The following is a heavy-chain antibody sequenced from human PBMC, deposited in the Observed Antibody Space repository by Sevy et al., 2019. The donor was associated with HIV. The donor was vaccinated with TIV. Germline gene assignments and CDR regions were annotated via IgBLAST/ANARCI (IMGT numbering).Heavy chain of an antibody. CDR3: ARAPPVVVVPGAPSWFDP. V-gene: IGHV4-34*01. D-gene: IGHD2-2*01. CDR1: GGSFSGYY. J-gene: IGHJ5*02. CDR2: INHSGST. Sequence: SETLSLTCAVYGGSFSGYYWNWIRQPPGKGLEWIGEINHSGSTHYNPSLKSRITISVETSKNQFSLRLNSVTAADTAVYYCARAPPVVVVPGAPSWFDPWGQGTLVTVSS.